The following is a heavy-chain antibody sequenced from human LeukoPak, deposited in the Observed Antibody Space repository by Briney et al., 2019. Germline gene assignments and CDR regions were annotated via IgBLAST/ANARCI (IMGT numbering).Heavy chain of an antibody. J-gene: IGHJ4*02. V-gene: IGHV3-73*01. D-gene: IGHD3-22*01. CDR1: GFTFSGSA. CDR2: IRGKADNYTT. CDR3: RGAYYDRSGPEYYFDY. Sequence: LSGGSPRLSCAASGFTFSGSAMHWVRQASGKGLEWVGRIRGKADNYTTAYAASVKGRFTISRDDSKNTAYLQMNSLKTEDTAVYYCRGAYYDRSGPEYYFDYWGQGTLVTVSS.